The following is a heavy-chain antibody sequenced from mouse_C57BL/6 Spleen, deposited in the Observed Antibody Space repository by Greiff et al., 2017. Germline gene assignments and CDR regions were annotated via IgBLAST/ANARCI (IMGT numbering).Heavy chain of an antibody. V-gene: IGHV1-85*01. CDR1: GYTFTSYD. D-gene: IGHD1-1*01. J-gene: IGHJ1*03. CDR3: AREGTYYYGSRYWYFDV. Sequence: QVQLQQSGPELVKPGASVKLSCKASGYTFTSYDINWVKQRPGQGLEWIGWIYPRDGSTKYNEKFKGKATLTVDTSSSTAYMELHSLTSEDSAVYFCAREGTYYYGSRYWYFDVWGTGTTVTVSS. CDR2: IYPRDGST.